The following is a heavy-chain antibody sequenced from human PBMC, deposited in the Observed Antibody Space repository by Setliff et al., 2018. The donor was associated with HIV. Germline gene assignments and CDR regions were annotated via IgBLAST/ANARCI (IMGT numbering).Heavy chain of an antibody. CDR1: GGTFSRYP. CDR3: ASVEMATISAFDI. J-gene: IGHJ3*02. CDR2: IIPIFGTA. D-gene: IGHD5-12*01. V-gene: IGHV1-69*13. Sequence: SVKVSCKASGGTFSRYPISWVRQAPGQGLEWMGGIIPIFGTANYAQKFQGRVTITADESTSTAYMELSSLRSEDTAVYYCASVEMATISAFDIWGQGTMVTVSS.